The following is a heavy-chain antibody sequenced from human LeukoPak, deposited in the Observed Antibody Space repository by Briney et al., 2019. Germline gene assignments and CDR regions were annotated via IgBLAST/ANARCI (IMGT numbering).Heavy chain of an antibody. CDR1: GFTFSTYW. CDR3: AKDFVVVPGNVNYFDY. CDR2: INTDGSST. D-gene: IGHD2-21*02. J-gene: IGHJ4*02. Sequence: GGSLRLSCAASGFTFSTYWMHWVRQAPGKGLVWVSRINTDGSSTNYADSVKGRFTISRDNAKNTLYLQMNSLRAEDTAVYYCAKDFVVVPGNVNYFDYWGQGTLVTVSS. V-gene: IGHV3-74*01.